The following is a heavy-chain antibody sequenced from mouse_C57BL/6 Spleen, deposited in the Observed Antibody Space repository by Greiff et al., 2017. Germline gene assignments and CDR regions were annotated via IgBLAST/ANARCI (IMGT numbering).Heavy chain of an antibody. CDR2: IYPGDGDT. V-gene: IGHV1-80*01. D-gene: IGHD1-1*01. Sequence: QVQLKESGAELVKPGASVKISCKASGYAFSSYWMNWVKQRPGKGLEWIGQIYPGDGDTNYNGKFKGKATLTADKSSSTAYMQLSRLTSEDSAVYFCARGDYGSSWAVAYWGQGTLVTVSA. CDR3: ARGDYGSSWAVAY. J-gene: IGHJ3*01. CDR1: GYAFSSYW.